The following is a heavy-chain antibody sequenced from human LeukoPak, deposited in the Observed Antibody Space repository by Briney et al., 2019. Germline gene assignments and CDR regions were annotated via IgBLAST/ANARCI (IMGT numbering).Heavy chain of an antibody. D-gene: IGHD3-10*01. CDR1: GFTFSNYW. Sequence: GGSLRLSCAASGFTFSNYWMSWVRQAPGKGLEWVANIKQDGSVKQYVDSIKGRFTISRDNAKNTLYLQMDSLKTEDTAVYYCTGNYYGSGSYADFDYWGQGTLVTVSS. J-gene: IGHJ4*02. V-gene: IGHV3-7*03. CDR2: IKQDGSVK. CDR3: TGNYYGSGSYADFDY.